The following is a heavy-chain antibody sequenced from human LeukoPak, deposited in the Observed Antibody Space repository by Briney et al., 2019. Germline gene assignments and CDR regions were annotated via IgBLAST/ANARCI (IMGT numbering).Heavy chain of an antibody. V-gene: IGHV3-23*01. Sequence: GGSLRLSCAASGFTFSSFGMSWVRQAPGKGLEWVSAISSTGGTAYYADSVKGRFTISRDNAKNTLYLQMNSLRAEDTAVYYCAKDYYISSGGFDYWGQGTLVTVSS. CDR1: GFTFSSFG. D-gene: IGHD3-22*01. CDR2: ISSTGGTA. CDR3: AKDYYISSGGFDY. J-gene: IGHJ4*02.